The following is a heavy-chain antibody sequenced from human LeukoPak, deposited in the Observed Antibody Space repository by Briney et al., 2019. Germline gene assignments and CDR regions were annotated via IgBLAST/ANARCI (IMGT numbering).Heavy chain of an antibody. Sequence: GGSLRLSCAASGFTFSNYNMNWVRQAPGKGLEWVSFISSSSSYIYYADSVKGRFTISRDNAKNTLYLQMNSLRAEDTAVYYCARAGAYHFDNWGQGTLVTVS. CDR1: GFTFSNYN. D-gene: IGHD3-16*01. CDR2: ISSSSSYI. CDR3: ARAGAYHFDN. J-gene: IGHJ4*02. V-gene: IGHV3-21*06.